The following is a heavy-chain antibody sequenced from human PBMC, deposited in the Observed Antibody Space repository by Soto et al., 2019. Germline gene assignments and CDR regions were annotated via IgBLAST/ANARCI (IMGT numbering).Heavy chain of an antibody. Sequence: LGGSLRLSCAASGFTFSSYAMSWVRQAPGKGLEWVSAISGSGGSTYYADSVKGRFTISRDNSKNTLYLQMNSLRAEDTAVYYCAKFGSIANLEWLLYLDYWGQGTLVTVSS. CDR3: AKFGSIANLEWLLYLDY. CDR2: ISGSGGST. D-gene: IGHD3-3*02. CDR1: GFTFSSYA. J-gene: IGHJ4*02. V-gene: IGHV3-23*01.